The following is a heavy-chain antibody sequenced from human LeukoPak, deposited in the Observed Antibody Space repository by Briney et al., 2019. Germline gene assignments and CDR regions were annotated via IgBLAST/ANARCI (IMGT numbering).Heavy chain of an antibody. CDR1: GGSISSGGYY. D-gene: IGHD3-10*01. J-gene: IGHJ4*02. CDR2: ISYSGNT. V-gene: IGHV4-31*03. Sequence: PSETLSLTCTVSGGSISSGGYYWSWIRQHPGKGLEWIGYISYSGNTYYNPSLKTRLTISIDTSKNQFCLNVSSVTAADTAVYYCARVDLNMVQGVQDWGQGTLVTVSS. CDR3: ARVDLNMVQGVQD.